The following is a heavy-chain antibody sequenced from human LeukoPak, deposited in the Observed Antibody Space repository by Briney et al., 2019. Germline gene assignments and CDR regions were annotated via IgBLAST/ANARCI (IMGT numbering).Heavy chain of an antibody. CDR3: ARGSSKDDTSGYYYVDGSDGPDY. CDR2: INPSGGNT. Sequence: ASVKVSCKASGYTFTFYYMHWVRQAPGQGLEWMGIINPSGGNTSYAQKFQGRVTMTRDMPTGTVYMELSSLRSEDTAVYYCARGSSKDDTSGYYYVDGSDGPDYWGQGTLVTVSS. D-gene: IGHD3-22*01. V-gene: IGHV1-46*01. J-gene: IGHJ4*02. CDR1: GYTFTFYY.